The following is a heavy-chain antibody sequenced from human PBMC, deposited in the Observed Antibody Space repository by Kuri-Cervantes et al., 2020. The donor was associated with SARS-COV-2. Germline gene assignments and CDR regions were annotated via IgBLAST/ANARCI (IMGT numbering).Heavy chain of an antibody. CDR1: GFTFSSYN. D-gene: IGHD3-10*01. CDR2: ISSRNYI. CDR3: AGDHYYYYYMDV. Sequence: GGSLRLSCAASGFTFSSYNMNWVRQAPGKGLEWVSSISSRNYIYYADSVRGRFTISRDNAKNSLYLQMNSLRAEDTAVYYCAGDHYYYYYMDVWGKGTTVTVSS. V-gene: IGHV3-21*01. J-gene: IGHJ6*03.